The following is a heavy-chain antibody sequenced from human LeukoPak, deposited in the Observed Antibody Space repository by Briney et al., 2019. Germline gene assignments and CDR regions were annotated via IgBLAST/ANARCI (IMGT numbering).Heavy chain of an antibody. J-gene: IGHJ4*02. CDR1: GFTFSSYE. CDR2: ISSSGSTI. CDR3: AGYCSGGSCYFPPT. V-gene: IGHV3-48*03. D-gene: IGHD2-15*01. Sequence: PGGSLRLSCAASGFTFSSYEMNWIRQAPGKGLEWVSYISSSGSTIYYADSVKGRFTISRDNAKNSLYLQMNSLRAEDTAVYYCAGYCSGGSCYFPPTWGQGTLVSVSS.